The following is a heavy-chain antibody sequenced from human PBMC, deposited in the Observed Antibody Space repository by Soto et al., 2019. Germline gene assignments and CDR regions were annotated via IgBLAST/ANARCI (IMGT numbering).Heavy chain of an antibody. V-gene: IGHV4-31*03. D-gene: IGHD3-22*01. Sequence: PSETLSLTCTVSGGSISSGGYYWSWIRQQPGKGLEWIGFIFYSGTTYYNPSLKSRVIISVDRSKNQFSLKLSSVTAADTAVYYCASRNYDDSSGYYYFDSWGQGTLVTVS. J-gene: IGHJ4*02. CDR1: GGSISSGGYY. CDR2: IFYSGTT. CDR3: ASRNYDDSSGYYYFDS.